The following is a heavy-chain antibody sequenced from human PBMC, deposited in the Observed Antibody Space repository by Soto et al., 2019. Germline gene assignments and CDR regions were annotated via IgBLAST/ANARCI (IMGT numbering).Heavy chain of an antibody. Sequence: SETLSLTCTFSGGSIINGDYYLTWIRQPPGKGLEWIGYIYYSGNTYYNPSLKSRVMISVDTSKNQFSLNLSSVTAADTAVYYCASGYYDILTGRDTKYYFDYWGQGALVTVSS. V-gene: IGHV4-30-4*01. J-gene: IGHJ4*02. CDR1: GGSIINGDYY. CDR2: IYYSGNT. D-gene: IGHD3-9*01. CDR3: ASGYYDILTGRDTKYYFDY.